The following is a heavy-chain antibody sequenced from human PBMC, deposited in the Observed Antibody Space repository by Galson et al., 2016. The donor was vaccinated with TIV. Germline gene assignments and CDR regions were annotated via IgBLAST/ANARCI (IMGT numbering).Heavy chain of an antibody. Sequence: ALVKPTQTLTLTCTFSGFSLNSNGMCVSWTRQPPGKALEWLARIDWDGDKYYSTFLQTRLTISKDTSKNQVVLTMTNMDPVDTATYYCVRTPYGDSFGWYFDLWGRGTLVTVSS. J-gene: IGHJ2*01. CDR3: VRTPYGDSFGWYFDL. D-gene: IGHD4-17*01. CDR1: GFSLNSNGMC. CDR2: IDWDGDK. V-gene: IGHV2-70*11.